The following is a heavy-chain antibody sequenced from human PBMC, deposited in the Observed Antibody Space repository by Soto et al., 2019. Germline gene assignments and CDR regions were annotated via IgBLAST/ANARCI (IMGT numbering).Heavy chain of an antibody. CDR1: GFTFNNYD. CDR3: AKDSSTSYGLDV. CDR2: ISGSGGRT. J-gene: IGHJ6*02. Sequence: GGSLRLSCAASGFTFNNYDMSWVRQAPGKGLEWVSAISGSGGRTYYTDSVKGRFTISRDNSNNTLFLQMRSLRAEDTALYYCAKDSSTSYGLDVWGQGTTVTVSS. V-gene: IGHV3-23*01.